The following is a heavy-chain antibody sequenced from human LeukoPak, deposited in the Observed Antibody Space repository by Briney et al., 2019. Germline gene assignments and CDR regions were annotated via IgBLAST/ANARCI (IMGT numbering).Heavy chain of an antibody. V-gene: IGHV1-69*05. CDR3: GRGGIAARHFDY. J-gene: IGHJ4*02. D-gene: IGHD6-6*01. CDR1: GGTFSSYA. Sequence: SVKVSCKASGGTFSSYAISWVRQAPGQGREWMGGIIPIFGTANYAQKFQGRVTITTDESTNTASVELSRRRSEDTAVYYCGRGGIAARHFDYWGQGTLVTVSS. CDR2: IIPIFGTA.